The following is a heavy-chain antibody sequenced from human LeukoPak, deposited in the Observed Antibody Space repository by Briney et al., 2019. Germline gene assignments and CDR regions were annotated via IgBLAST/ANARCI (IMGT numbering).Heavy chain of an antibody. CDR1: GFTFSSYA. D-gene: IGHD3-10*01. V-gene: IGHV3-30*04. Sequence: GGSLRLSCAASGFTFSSYAMHWVRQAPGKGLEWVAVISYDGSNKYYADSVKGRFTISRDNSKNTLYLQMNSLRAEDTAVYYCAREVRVHYGSGSPLSTSVVGRWFDPWGQGTLVTVSS. CDR2: ISYDGSNK. CDR3: AREVRVHYGSGSPLSTSVVGRWFDP. J-gene: IGHJ5*02.